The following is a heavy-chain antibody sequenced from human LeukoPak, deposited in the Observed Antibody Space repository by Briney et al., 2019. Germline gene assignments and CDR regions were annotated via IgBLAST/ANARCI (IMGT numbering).Heavy chain of an antibody. CDR1: GYSFTSYW. CDR3: ARREGACSSTSYYNWFDP. V-gene: IGHV5-51*01. D-gene: IGHD2-2*02. CDR2: IYPGDSDT. Sequence: GESLKISCKGSGYSFTSYWIGWVPQMPGKGLEWMGIIYPGDSDTRYSPSFQGQVTISADKSISTADLQWISLKASDTAMYYCARREGACSSTSYYNWFDPWGQGTLVTVSS. J-gene: IGHJ5*02.